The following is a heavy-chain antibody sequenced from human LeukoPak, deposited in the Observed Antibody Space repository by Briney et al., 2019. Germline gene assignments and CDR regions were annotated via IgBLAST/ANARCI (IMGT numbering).Heavy chain of an antibody. CDR2: IHDGDGT. CDR3: ARLATSTGSYVDY. Sequence: SGGSLRLSCAASGFTVSSKYMSWVRQAPGKGLEWLSVIHDGDGTYYADSVKARFTISRDNSKNTVYLQMNSLRDEDTAVYYCARLATSTGSYVDYRGQGTLVTVSS. D-gene: IGHD1-26*01. J-gene: IGHJ4*02. CDR1: GFTVSSKY. V-gene: IGHV3-53*01.